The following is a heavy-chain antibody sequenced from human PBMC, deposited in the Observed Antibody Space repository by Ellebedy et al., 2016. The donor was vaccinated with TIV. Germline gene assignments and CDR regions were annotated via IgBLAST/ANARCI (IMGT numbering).Heavy chain of an antibody. Sequence: AASVKVSCKASGGTFSSYAISWVRQAPGQGLEWMGGIIPIFGTANYAQKFQGRVTITADESTSTAYMELSSLRSEDTAVYYCARGGSSWYSRPTHYFDYWGQGTLVTVSS. V-gene: IGHV1-69*13. CDR2: IIPIFGTA. CDR1: GGTFSSYA. D-gene: IGHD6-13*01. CDR3: ARGGSSWYSRPTHYFDY. J-gene: IGHJ4*02.